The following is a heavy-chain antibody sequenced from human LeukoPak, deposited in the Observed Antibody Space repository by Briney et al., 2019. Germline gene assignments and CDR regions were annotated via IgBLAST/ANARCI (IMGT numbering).Heavy chain of an antibody. Sequence: GGSLRLSCAASGFTFSSYAMSWVRQAPGKGLEWVLAISGSGGSTYYADSVKGRFTISRDNSKNTLYLQMNSLRAEDTAVYYCAKDGRMWRSSTTADYWGQGTLVTVSS. CDR2: ISGSGGST. D-gene: IGHD2-2*01. CDR1: GFTFSSYA. J-gene: IGHJ4*02. CDR3: AKDGRMWRSSTTADY. V-gene: IGHV3-23*01.